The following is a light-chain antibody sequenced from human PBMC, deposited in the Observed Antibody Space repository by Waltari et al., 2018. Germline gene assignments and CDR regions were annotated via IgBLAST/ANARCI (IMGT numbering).Light chain of an antibody. CDR2: EVS. CDR1: SSYVGGYNY. Sequence: QSALPQPPSASGSPGQSVTISCTVTSSYVGGYNYVSWYHQHPGKAPQLMIYEVSKRPSGVPDRFSGSKSGNTASLTVSGLQAEDEADYYCSSYAGSNNVVVFGGGTKLTVL. CDR3: SSYAGSNNVVV. J-gene: IGLJ2*01. V-gene: IGLV2-8*01.